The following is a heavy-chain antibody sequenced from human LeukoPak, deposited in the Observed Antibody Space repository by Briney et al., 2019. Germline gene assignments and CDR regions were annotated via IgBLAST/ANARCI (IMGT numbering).Heavy chain of an antibody. CDR2: ISYDGSNK. D-gene: IGHD3-22*01. J-gene: IGHJ4*02. CDR3: ARDGDYYDSSGYIDY. CDR1: GFTFSSYA. Sequence: PGVSLRLSCAASGFTFSSYAMHWVRQAPGKGLEWVAVISYDGSNKYYADSVKGRFTISRDNSKNTLYLQMNSLRAEDTAVYYCARDGDYYDSSGYIDYWGQGTLVTVSS. V-gene: IGHV3-30*04.